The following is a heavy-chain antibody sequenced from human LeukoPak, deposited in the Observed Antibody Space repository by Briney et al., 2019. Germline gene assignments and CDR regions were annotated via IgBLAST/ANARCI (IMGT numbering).Heavy chain of an antibody. CDR1: GGTFSSYA. D-gene: IGHD4-11*01. CDR3: AGGYSNQAYYYYYYMDV. Sequence: SVKVSCKASGGTFSSYAISWVRQAPGQGLGWMGGIIPIFGTANYAQKFQGRVTITTDESTSTAYMELSSLRSEDTAVYYCAGGYSNQAYYYYYYMDVWGKGTTVTVSS. J-gene: IGHJ6*03. V-gene: IGHV1-69*05. CDR2: IIPIFGTA.